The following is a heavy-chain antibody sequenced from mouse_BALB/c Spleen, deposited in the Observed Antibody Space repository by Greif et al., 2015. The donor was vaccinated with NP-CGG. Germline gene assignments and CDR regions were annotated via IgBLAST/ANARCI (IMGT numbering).Heavy chain of an antibody. V-gene: IGHV2-9*02. CDR3: AREDGNYVGAMDY. CDR2: IWAGGST. D-gene: IGHD2-1*01. CDR1: GFSLTSYG. J-gene: IGHJ4*01. Sequence: VKVVESGPGLVAPSQSLSFTCTVSGFSLTSYGVHWVRRPPGKGLEWLGVIWAGGSTKYNSALMSRLSISKDNSKSQVFLKMNSLQTDDTAMYYCAREDGNYVGAMDYWGQGTSVTVSS.